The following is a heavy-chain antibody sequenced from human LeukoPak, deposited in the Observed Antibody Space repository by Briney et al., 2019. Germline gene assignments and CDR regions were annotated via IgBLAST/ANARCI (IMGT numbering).Heavy chain of an antibody. J-gene: IGHJ4*02. Sequence: GGSLRLSCAASGFTFSSYAMSWVRQAPGKGLEWVSAISGSGGSTYYADSVKGRFTISGDNSKNTLYLQMNSLRAEDTAVYYCAKHYCSSTSCHGDYWGQGTLVTVSS. V-gene: IGHV3-23*01. CDR1: GFTFSSYA. CDR2: ISGSGGST. CDR3: AKHYCSSTSCHGDY. D-gene: IGHD2-2*01.